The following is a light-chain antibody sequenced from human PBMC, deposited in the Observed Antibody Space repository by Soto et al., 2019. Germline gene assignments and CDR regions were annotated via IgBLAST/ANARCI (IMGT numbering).Light chain of an antibody. J-gene: IGLJ1*01. V-gene: IGLV2-14*01. CDR3: SSYTSSSTEV. CDR1: SSDVGGYNY. Sequence: QSALTQPASVSGSPGQSITISCTGTSSDVGGYNYVSWYQQHPGKAPKLMIYEVSNRPSGVSNRFSGSKSGNTASLTISGLQAEDEADYYCSSYTSSSTEVFGAGKKVIV. CDR2: EVS.